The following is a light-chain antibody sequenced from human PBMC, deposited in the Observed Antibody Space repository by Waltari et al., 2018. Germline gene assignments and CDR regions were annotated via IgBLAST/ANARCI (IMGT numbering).Light chain of an antibody. CDR2: WAS. CDR1: QSVLYNSNNFDY. CDR3: QQYYSRPLT. J-gene: IGKJ4*01. V-gene: IGKV4-1*01. Sequence: DIVMTQSPDSLAVSLGERATIHCRSSQSVLYNSNNFDYLAWYQQKPGQPPKLPFYWASTRESGVPDRFSGSGSGTEFTLTINSLQAEDVAIYYCQQYYSRPLTFGGGTRVEIK.